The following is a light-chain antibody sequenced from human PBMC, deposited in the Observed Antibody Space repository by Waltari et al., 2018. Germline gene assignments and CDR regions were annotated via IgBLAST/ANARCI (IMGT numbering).Light chain of an antibody. Sequence: EIVLTQSPGTLPLSPGERATLSCRTSQSVSSTYIAWYQQKPGQTPRLLIYGASNRATGIPDRFSGSGSGTDFTLTISRLEPEDSAVYYCQQYVSSPLTFGGGTKVEIK. CDR3: QQYVSSPLT. CDR1: QSVSSTY. J-gene: IGKJ4*01. V-gene: IGKV3-20*01. CDR2: GAS.